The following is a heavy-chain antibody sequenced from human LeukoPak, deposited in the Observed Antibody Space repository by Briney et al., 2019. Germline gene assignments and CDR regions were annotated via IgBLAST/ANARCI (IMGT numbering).Heavy chain of an antibody. CDR2: ISAYNGNT. D-gene: IGHD2-2*01. Sequence: ASVKVSCEASGYTFTSYGISWVRQAPGQGLEWMGWISAYNGNTNYAQKLQGRVTMTTDTSTSTAYMELRSLRSDDTAVYYCARLADCSSSSCRSFDYWGQGTLVTVSS. J-gene: IGHJ4*02. V-gene: IGHV1-18*01. CDR3: ARLADCSSSSCRSFDY. CDR1: GYTFTSYG.